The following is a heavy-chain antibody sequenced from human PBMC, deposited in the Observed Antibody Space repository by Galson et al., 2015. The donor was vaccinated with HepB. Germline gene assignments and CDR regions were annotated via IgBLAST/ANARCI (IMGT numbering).Heavy chain of an antibody. CDR1: GFTFSNHG. CDR2: ISSGGGTE. J-gene: IGHJ2*01. D-gene: IGHD2-8*01. CDR3: AKEIMVHAGYWYFDL. Sequence: SLRLSCAASGFTFSNHGIHWVRQAPGKGLEWVAVISSGGGTEYLADSVRGRVTLSRDNPKNTVYLQMNSLGAEDAAVYYCAKEIMVHAGYWYFDLWGRGTLVTVSS. V-gene: IGHV3-30*18.